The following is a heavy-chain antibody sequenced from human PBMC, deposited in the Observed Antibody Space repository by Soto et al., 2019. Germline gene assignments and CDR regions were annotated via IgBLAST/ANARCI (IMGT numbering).Heavy chain of an antibody. Sequence: GESLKISCKGSGYSFTSYWISWVRQMPGKGLEWMGRIDPSDSYTNYSPSFQGHVTISADKSISTAYLQWSSLKASDTAMYYCARTAHITIFGVVTSPMDVWGQGTTVTVSS. J-gene: IGHJ6*02. V-gene: IGHV5-10-1*01. D-gene: IGHD3-3*01. CDR2: IDPSDSYT. CDR1: GYSFTSYW. CDR3: ARTAHITIFGVVTSPMDV.